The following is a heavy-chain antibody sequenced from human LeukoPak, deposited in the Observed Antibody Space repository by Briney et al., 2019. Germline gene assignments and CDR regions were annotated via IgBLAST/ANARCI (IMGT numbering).Heavy chain of an antibody. D-gene: IGHD4-23*01. Sequence: SGPTLVKPTQTLTLTCSISGYSLSTNAMGVGWIRQPPGKALEWLALIYWDDDKRYRPSLKSTLTITKDTSKNQVVLTMTNMDPVDTATYYCAHSRGVKETGYFDYWGQGTLVTVSS. J-gene: IGHJ4*02. V-gene: IGHV2-5*02. CDR1: GYSLSTNAMG. CDR2: IYWDDDK. CDR3: AHSRGVKETGYFDY.